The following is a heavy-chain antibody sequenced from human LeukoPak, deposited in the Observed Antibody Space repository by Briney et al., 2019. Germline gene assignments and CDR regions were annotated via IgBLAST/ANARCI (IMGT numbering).Heavy chain of an antibody. CDR2: ISGYNDNT. V-gene: IGHV1-18*01. Sequence: ASVKVSCKASGYTFSSYGISWVRQAPGQGLEWMGWISGYNDNTKYYAQKLQGRVTMTTDTSTSTVYMELSSLRSEDTAVYYCARGGYYDYVWGSYPGLDWGQGTLVTVSS. CDR1: GYTFSSYG. J-gene: IGHJ4*02. CDR3: ARGGYYDYVWGSYPGLD. D-gene: IGHD3-16*01.